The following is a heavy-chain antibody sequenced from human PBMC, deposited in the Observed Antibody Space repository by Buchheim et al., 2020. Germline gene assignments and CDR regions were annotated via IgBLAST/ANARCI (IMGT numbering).Heavy chain of an antibody. V-gene: IGHV4-34*01. CDR2: INHSGST. J-gene: IGHJ6*03. Sequence: QVQLQQWGAGLLKPSETLSLTCAVYGGSFSGYYWSWIRQPPGKGLEWIGEINHSGSTNYNPSLKSRVTISVDTSKNQFSLKLSSVTAADTAVYYCARGEWVRTMVRGVIIGCLDVWGKGTT. D-gene: IGHD3-10*01. CDR1: GGSFSGYY. CDR3: ARGEWVRTMVRGVIIGCLDV.